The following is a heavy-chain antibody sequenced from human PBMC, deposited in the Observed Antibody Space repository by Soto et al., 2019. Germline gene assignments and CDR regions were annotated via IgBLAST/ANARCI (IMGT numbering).Heavy chain of an antibody. CDR1: GAAYSWYS. CDR2: IIPMFGTS. J-gene: IGHJ5*02. Sequence: SSVGVSCAGSGAAYSWYSIGWGRQAPVQGLDWMGGIIPMFGTSNYAQKFQCRVTITADESTSTAYRELSSLRSEDTAVYYCARDQAHYYDSSGSIGDWFDPWGQGNLVTVSS. CDR3: ARDQAHYYDSSGSIGDWFDP. D-gene: IGHD3-22*01. V-gene: IGHV1-69*01.